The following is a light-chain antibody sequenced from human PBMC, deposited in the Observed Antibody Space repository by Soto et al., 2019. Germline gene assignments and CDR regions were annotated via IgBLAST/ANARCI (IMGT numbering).Light chain of an antibody. CDR3: QQYNSYSEYT. CDR1: QSISSW. CDR2: KAS. Sequence: DIQMTQSPSTLSASVGDRVTITCRARQSISSWLAWYQQKPGKAPKLLIYKASSLESGVPSRFSGSGSGTEFTLTISSLQPEDFATYYCQQYNSYSEYTFGQGTKLEIK. J-gene: IGKJ2*01. V-gene: IGKV1-5*03.